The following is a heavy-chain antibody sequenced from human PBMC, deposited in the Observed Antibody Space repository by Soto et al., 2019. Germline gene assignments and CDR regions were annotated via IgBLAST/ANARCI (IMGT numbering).Heavy chain of an antibody. CDR3: ARTFDTITYYFDY. V-gene: IGHV3-30-3*01. J-gene: IGHJ4*02. CDR1: QFSFRSYA. D-gene: IGHD3-9*01. Sequence: GGSLRLSCAASQFSFRSYAMHWIRQSPGKGLEWVAVISFDGNSLHYADSVRDRFTISRDNSKNTLYLQMNNLSPEDTAVYYCARTFDTITYYFDYWGQGTVVTVSS. CDR2: ISFDGNSL.